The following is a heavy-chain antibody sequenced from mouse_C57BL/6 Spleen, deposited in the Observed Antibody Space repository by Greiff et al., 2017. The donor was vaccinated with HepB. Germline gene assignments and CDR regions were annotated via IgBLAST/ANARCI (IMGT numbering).Heavy chain of an antibody. CDR2: ISDGGSYT. Sequence: EVQLVESGGGLVKPGGSLKLSCAASGFTFSSYAMSWVRQTPEKRLEWVATISDGGSYTYYPDNVKGRFTISRDNAKNNLYLQMSHLKSEDTAMYYCARGLYYFDYWGQGTTLTVSS. CDR1: GFTFSSYA. V-gene: IGHV5-4*01. J-gene: IGHJ2*01. CDR3: ARGLYYFDY.